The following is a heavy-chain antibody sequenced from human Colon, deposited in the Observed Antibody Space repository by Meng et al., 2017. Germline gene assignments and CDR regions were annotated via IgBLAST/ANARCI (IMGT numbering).Heavy chain of an antibody. Sequence: VQLQASGPVLVKPSQTLSLTCTVSGGSISNGFFFWSWIRQHPLKGLEWIGSVSHTGSTSYNPSIQSLVTISRDTPKNQFSLNLTSVTAADTAVYFCARGSGTLRHFDYWGQGTLVTVSS. V-gene: IGHV4-31*01. CDR3: ARGSGTLRHFDY. CDR1: GGSISNGFFF. CDR2: VSHTGST. D-gene: IGHD1-26*01. J-gene: IGHJ4*02.